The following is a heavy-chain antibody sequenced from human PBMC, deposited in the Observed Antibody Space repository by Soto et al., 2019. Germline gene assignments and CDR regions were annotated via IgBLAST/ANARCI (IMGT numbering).Heavy chain of an antibody. CDR3: ARDLEGYSYGYGMDV. D-gene: IGHD5-18*01. CDR2: IYYSGST. V-gene: IGHV4-61*01. Sequence: PSETLSLTCTVSGGSVSSGSYCWSWIRQPPGKGLEWIGYIYYSGSTNYNPSLKSRVTISVDTSKNQFSLKLSSVTAADTAVYYCARDLEGYSYGYGMDVWGQGTTVTVSS. CDR1: GGSVSSGSYC. J-gene: IGHJ6*02.